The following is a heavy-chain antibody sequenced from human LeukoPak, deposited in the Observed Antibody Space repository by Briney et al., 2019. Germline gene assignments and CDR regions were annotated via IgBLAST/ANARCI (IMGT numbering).Heavy chain of an antibody. CDR1: GYTFTGYY. D-gene: IGHD3-22*01. CDR3: ARTYNYDDSGSWRYFDL. V-gene: IGHV1-2*02. Sequence: GASVKVSCKASGYTFTGYYMHWLRQAPGQGLEWMGWINPNSGGTNYAQKFQGRVTMTRDPSISTGYMELSRLRSDDTAVYYCARTYNYDDSGSWRYFDLWGRGTLVTVSS. CDR2: INPNSGGT. J-gene: IGHJ2*01.